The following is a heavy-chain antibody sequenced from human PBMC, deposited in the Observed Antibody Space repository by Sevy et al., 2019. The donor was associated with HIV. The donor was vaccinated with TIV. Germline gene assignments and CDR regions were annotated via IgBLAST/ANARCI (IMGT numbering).Heavy chain of an antibody. V-gene: IGHV4-59*01. CDR3: ARRVPALAGNWFDP. Sequence: SETLSLTCTVSGGSISGYYWSWIRQSPGKGLEWIGYIYNVGDTRYNPSLKSRVAISMATSKNRFSLDLNSVTAADTAVYYCARRVPALAGNWFDPWGQGTLVTVSS. CDR2: IYNVGDT. CDR1: GGSISGYY. J-gene: IGHJ5*02.